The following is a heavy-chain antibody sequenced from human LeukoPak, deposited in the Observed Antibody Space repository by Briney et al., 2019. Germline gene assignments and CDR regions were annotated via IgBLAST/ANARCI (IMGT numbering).Heavy chain of an antibody. Sequence: SETLSLTCTVSGGSISSYFWSWIRQPPGKGLEWIGYVYYSGSTNYNPSLKSRVTISVDTSKKQFSLKLSSATAADTAVYYCARVLDLSKRGLDAFDIWGQGTMVTVS. CDR2: VYYSGST. CDR3: ARVLDLSKRGLDAFDI. CDR1: GGSISSYF. J-gene: IGHJ3*02. V-gene: IGHV4-59*01. D-gene: IGHD3-16*01.